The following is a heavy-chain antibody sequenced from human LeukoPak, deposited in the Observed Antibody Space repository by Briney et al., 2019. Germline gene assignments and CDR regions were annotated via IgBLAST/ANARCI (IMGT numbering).Heavy chain of an antibody. CDR2: IYSGGNT. Sequence: GGSLRLSCAASGFTVSSSYMSWVRQAPGKGLEWVSLIYSGGNTYYADSVKGRFTISRDNSKNTLYLQMSSLRAEDTAVYYCARQAHWSGYYSTGYYYYYMDVWGQGTTATVSS. D-gene: IGHD3-3*01. CDR3: ARQAHWSGYYSTGYYYYYMDV. CDR1: GFTVSSSY. V-gene: IGHV3-53*01. J-gene: IGHJ6*03.